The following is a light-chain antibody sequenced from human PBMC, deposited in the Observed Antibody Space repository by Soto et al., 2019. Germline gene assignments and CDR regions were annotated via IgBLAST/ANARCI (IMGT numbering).Light chain of an antibody. J-gene: IGLJ2*01. CDR1: SSDVGGYNC. Sequence: QSALTQPASVSGSPGQSITISCTGTSSDVGGYNCVSWYQQHPGKAPKLMIYDVSNRPSGVSNRFSGSKSGNTASLTISGLQAEDEADYYCSSYTSSTTLVLFGGGTKVTVL. CDR3: SSYTSSTTLVL. CDR2: DVS. V-gene: IGLV2-14*03.